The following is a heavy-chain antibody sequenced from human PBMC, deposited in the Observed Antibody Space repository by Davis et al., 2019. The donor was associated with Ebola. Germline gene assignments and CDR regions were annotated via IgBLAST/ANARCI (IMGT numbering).Heavy chain of an antibody. CDR2: IHSNGIT. V-gene: IGHV4-4*07. CDR3: VRDGCPGGSCYCGDY. J-gene: IGHJ4*02. CDR1: GDAITNYY. D-gene: IGHD2-15*01. Sequence: PSETLSLTCNVSGDAITNYYWSWIRLPAGKGLEWIGRIHSNGITNYNPSLRSRVTMSVDTSKNQFSLRLSSVTAADTAVYYCVRDGCPGGSCYCGDYWGQGTLVTVSS.